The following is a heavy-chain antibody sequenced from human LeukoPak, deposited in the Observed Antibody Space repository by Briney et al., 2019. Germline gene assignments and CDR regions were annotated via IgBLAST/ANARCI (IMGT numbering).Heavy chain of an antibody. D-gene: IGHD3-10*01. CDR2: IWYDGSNK. J-gene: IGHJ3*02. CDR3: ARVGFGELFDAFDI. V-gene: IGHV3-33*01. CDR1: GFTFSSYG. Sequence: GRSLRLSCAASGFTFSSYGMHWVRQAPAKGLEWVAVIWYDGSNKYYADSVKGRFTISRDNSKNTLYLQMNSLRAEDTAVYYCARVGFGELFDAFDIWGQGTMVTVSS.